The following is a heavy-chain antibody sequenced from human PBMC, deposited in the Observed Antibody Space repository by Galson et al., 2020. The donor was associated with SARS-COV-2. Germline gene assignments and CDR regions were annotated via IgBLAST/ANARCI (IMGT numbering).Heavy chain of an antibody. CDR2: TYYSGTT. D-gene: IGHD4-17*01. J-gene: IGHJ2*01. Sequence: PQTLSLTCTVSAGSISTTTSFCGWIRHHPGNGLEWTGTTYYSGTTYNNPTLRSRFTLSVDTSTNQFTLKLNSLTAAHTAVYYCARRGGTVTTQHFALGGRGTRVTVSS. CDR1: AGSISTTTSF. CDR3: ARRGGTVTTQHFAL. V-gene: IGHV4-39*01.